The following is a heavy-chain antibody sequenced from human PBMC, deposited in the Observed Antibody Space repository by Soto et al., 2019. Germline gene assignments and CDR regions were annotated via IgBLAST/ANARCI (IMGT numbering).Heavy chain of an antibody. Sequence: ASVKVSCKASGGTFSSYTISWVRQAPGQGLEWMGRIIPILGIANYAQKFQGRVTITADKSTSTAYMELSSLRSEDTAVYYCARGRVVAATPDAFDIWGQGTMVTVSS. D-gene: IGHD2-15*01. CDR1: GGTFSSYT. J-gene: IGHJ3*02. V-gene: IGHV1-69*02. CDR2: IIPILGIA. CDR3: ARGRVVAATPDAFDI.